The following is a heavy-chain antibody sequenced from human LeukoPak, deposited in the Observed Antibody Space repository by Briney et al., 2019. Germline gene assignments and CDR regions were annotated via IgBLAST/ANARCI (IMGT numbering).Heavy chain of an antibody. J-gene: IGHJ4*02. CDR1: GFIFSSYW. CDR3: ARDQGPSLGTYFDY. V-gene: IGHV3-7*01. CDR2: IKEDGTET. D-gene: IGHD7-27*01. Sequence: GGSLRLSCAASGFIFSSYWMSWVRQAPGKGLEWVASIKEDGTETYFVDSVKGRFTISRDNAKNSLYLQMNSLRAEDTAVYYCARDQGPSLGTYFDYWGQGTLVTVSS.